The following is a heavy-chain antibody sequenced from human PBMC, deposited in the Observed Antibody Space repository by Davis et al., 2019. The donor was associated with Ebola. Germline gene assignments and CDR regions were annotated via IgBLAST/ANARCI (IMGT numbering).Heavy chain of an antibody. CDR3: ARYCHYPDCSYFDC. J-gene: IGHJ4*02. CDR1: GFTFSNYD. CDR2: FSASEGHT. V-gene: IGHV3-23*01. Sequence: PGGSLRLSCAASGFTFSNYDMSWVRHVPGKGLEWVSTFSASEGHTHYSDSVRGRFTISRDNSKNTLYLQMNSLRAGDTATYYCARYCHYPDCSYFDCWGQGTMVAVSS. D-gene: IGHD2-15*01.